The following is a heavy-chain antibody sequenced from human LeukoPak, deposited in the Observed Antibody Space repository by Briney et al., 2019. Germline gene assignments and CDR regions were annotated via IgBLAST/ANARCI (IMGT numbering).Heavy chain of an antibody. D-gene: IGHD2-15*01. CDR3: TRHYCSGGSCYISGFDY. CDR2: IRSKANSYAT. V-gene: IGHV3-73*01. CDR1: GFTFSGSA. Sequence: GGSLRLSXAASGFTFSGSAMHWVRQASGKGLEWVGRIRSKANSYATAYAASVKGRFTISRDDSKNTAYLQMNSLKSEDTAVYYCTRHYCSGGSCYISGFDYWGQGTLVTVSS. J-gene: IGHJ4*02.